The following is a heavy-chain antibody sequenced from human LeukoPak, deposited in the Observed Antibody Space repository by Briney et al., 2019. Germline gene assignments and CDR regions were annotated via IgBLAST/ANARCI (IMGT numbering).Heavy chain of an antibody. CDR2: ISAYNGNT. D-gene: IGHD2-15*01. V-gene: IGHV1-18*01. CDR1: GYTFTTFG. Sequence: ASVKVSCKASGYTFTTFGLSWVRQAPGQGLEWMGWISAYNGNTNYAQKFQGRVTMTTDTSTSTAYLELSRLRSDDTAVYYCASGSFKEDYYYYYYMDVWGKGTTVTVSS. J-gene: IGHJ6*03. CDR3: ASGSFKEDYYYYYYMDV.